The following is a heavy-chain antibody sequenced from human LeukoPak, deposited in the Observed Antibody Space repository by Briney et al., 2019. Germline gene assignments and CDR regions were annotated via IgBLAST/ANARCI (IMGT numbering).Heavy chain of an antibody. J-gene: IGHJ4*02. D-gene: IGHD3-10*01. CDR3: ARPDGDYYYGSGSCFHY. Sequence: GGSLRLSCAASGFTFSSYEVNWVRQAPGKGLEWVSYISSSGTTIYYADSVKGRFTISRDNAKNSLYLQMNSLRAEDTAVYYCARPDGDYYYGSGSCFHYWGQGTLVTVS. CDR2: ISSSGTTI. CDR1: GFTFSSYE. V-gene: IGHV3-48*03.